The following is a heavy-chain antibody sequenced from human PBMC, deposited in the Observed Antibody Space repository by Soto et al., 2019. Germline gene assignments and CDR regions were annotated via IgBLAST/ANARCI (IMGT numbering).Heavy chain of an antibody. J-gene: IGHJ4*02. CDR1: GFIFSNNA. CDR2: ISVSGSST. Sequence: EVQLLESGGGLVQPGGSLRLSCAASGFIFSNNAMNWVRQAPGQGLEWVSGISVSGSSTYYADSVKGRFTISRDNSKNTLNLQMNSLRAEDTAVYYCLKVYYDSSGTQSGFDYWGQGTLVTVSS. D-gene: IGHD3-22*01. V-gene: IGHV3-23*01. CDR3: LKVYYDSSGTQSGFDY.